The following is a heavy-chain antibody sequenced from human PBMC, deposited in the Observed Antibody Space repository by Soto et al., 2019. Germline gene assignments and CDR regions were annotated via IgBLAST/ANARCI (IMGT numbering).Heavy chain of an antibody. Sequence: GGSLRLSCVASGFTLGTSDMSWVRQAPGKGLEWVSSISASGGSIYHADSVKGRFTISRDNSKCALYLQMNSLRAEDTAVYYCAKVVGWSSSSKVGRFDHWGQGTQVTVSS. J-gene: IGHJ4*02. V-gene: IGHV3-23*01. D-gene: IGHD6-6*01. CDR2: ISASGGSI. CDR3: AKVVGWSSSSKVGRFDH. CDR1: GFTLGTSD.